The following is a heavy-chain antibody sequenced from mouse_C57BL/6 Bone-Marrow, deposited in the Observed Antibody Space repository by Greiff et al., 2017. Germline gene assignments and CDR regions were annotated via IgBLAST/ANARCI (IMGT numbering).Heavy chain of an antibody. CDR3: THLTGP. CDR2: IRLKSDNYST. J-gene: IGHJ2*01. Sequence: EVHLVESGGGLVQPGGSMKLSCVASGFTFSNYWVNWVRQSPEKGLEWVAQIRLKSDNYSTHYAESVKGRFTISRDDSKSSVYLQVNYLRAEDTGIYYCTHLTGPGGKGTTLTVSS. CDR1: GFTFSNYW. V-gene: IGHV6-3*01.